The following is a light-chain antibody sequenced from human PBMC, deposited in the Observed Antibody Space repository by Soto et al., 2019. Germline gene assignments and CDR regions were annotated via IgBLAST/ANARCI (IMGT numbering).Light chain of an antibody. Sequence: ANGMTQSASSLSSCTGDIVTITCRSSQGISSYLAWYQQKPGKAPKLLIYAASTLQSGVPSRFSGSGSGTDFTLTISCLQSEDFETYYCQQYYSDPWTFGQGTKVDIK. V-gene: IGKV1-8*01. CDR1: QGISSY. CDR3: QQYYSDPWT. CDR2: AAS. J-gene: IGKJ1*01.